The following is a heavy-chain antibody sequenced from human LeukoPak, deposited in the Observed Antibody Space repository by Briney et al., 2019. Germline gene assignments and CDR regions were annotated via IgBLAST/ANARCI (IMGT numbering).Heavy chain of an antibody. CDR2: FYNSGSI. J-gene: IGHJ4*02. CDR3: ASGTQWLAFDY. V-gene: IGHV4-59*08. CDR1: GGSISSYY. D-gene: IGHD6-19*01. Sequence: SETLSLTCTVSGGSISSYYWAWIRQPPGKGLEWIGSFYNSGSITYNPSLQSRVTISVDMSKSQVSLRLGSVAAADTAVYYCASGTQWLAFDYWGQGNLVTVSS.